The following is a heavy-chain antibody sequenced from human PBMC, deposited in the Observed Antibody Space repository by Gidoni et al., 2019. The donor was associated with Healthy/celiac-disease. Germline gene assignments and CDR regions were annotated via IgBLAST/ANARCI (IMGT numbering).Heavy chain of an antibody. J-gene: IGHJ3*02. Sequence: EVQLVESGGGLVQPGGSLRLSCAASGFTFSRYWMSWVRQAPGKGLEWVANIKQDGSEKYYVDSVKGRFTISRDNAKNSLYLQMNSLRAEDTAVYYCARDSSGWSRTDDAFDIWGQGTMVTVSS. CDR3: ARDSSGWSRTDDAFDI. V-gene: IGHV3-7*01. CDR1: GFTFSRYW. CDR2: IKQDGSEK. D-gene: IGHD6-19*01.